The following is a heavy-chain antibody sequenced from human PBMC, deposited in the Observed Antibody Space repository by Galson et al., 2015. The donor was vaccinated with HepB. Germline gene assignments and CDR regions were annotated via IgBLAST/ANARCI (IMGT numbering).Heavy chain of an antibody. CDR2: ITNNGVGT. CDR3: VKEDILAGFSVGSFHV. J-gene: IGHJ3*01. D-gene: IGHD3-9*01. Sequence: SLRLSCAASGFNFNYYAMHWVRQAPGMGLEYISGITNNGVGTNYADSVRGRFTISRDNSKKTLHLQMSSLRPEDTALYYCVKEDILAGFSVGSFHVWGPGTLVSVSS. V-gene: IGHV3-64D*06. CDR1: GFNFNYYA.